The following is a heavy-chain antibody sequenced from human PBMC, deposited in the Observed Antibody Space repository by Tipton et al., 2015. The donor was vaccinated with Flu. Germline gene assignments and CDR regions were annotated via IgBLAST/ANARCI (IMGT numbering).Heavy chain of an antibody. CDR3: ARGMNSGLVDV. CDR2: ISSSGDNT. Sequence: SLRLSCAASGFTFSDYAMHWVRQAPGKGLEYVSAISSSGDNTYYADSVKGRFTISRDNSKNTLYLQMGSLRADGMAVYYCARGMNSGLVDVWGQGTTVTVSS. J-gene: IGHJ6*02. CDR1: GFTFSDYA. D-gene: IGHD2/OR15-2a*01. V-gene: IGHV3-64*02.